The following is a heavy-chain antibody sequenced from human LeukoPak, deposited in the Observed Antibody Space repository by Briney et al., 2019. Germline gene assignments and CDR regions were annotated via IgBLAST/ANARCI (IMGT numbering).Heavy chain of an antibody. D-gene: IGHD3-16*02. J-gene: IGHJ4*02. CDR2: INTGNGNT. Sequence: ASVKVSCKASGGTFSSYAISWVRQAPGQRLEWMGWINTGNGNTKYSQKFQGRVTITGDTSASTAYMELSSLRSEDTAVYYCARVTASALYADYWGQGTLVTVSS. V-gene: IGHV1-3*04. CDR3: ARVTASALYADY. CDR1: GGTFSSYA.